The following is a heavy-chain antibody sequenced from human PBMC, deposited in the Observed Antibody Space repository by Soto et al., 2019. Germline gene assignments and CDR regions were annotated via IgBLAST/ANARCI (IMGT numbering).Heavy chain of an antibody. CDR2: IYYSGST. CDR3: ARDGRSSTIWYFDL. D-gene: IGHD2-2*01. V-gene: IGHV4-31*03. Sequence: QVQLQESGPGLVKPSQTLSLTCTVSGGSISSGGYYWSWIRQHTGKGLEWIGYIYYSGSTYYNPSLKSRLTISVDTSKNQFSLKLSSVTAADTAVYYCARDGRSSTIWYFDLWGRGTLVTVSS. J-gene: IGHJ2*01. CDR1: GGSISSGGYY.